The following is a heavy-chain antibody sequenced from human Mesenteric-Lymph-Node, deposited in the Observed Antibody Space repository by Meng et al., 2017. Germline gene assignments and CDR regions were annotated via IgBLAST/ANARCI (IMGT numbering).Heavy chain of an antibody. V-gene: IGHV3-7*01. CDR2: IKQDGSEQ. CDR3: ARGGWYPDL. CDR1: GFTFSNSW. Sequence: GESLKISCAASGFTFSNSWMSWARQAPGKGLEWVANIKQDGSEQSYVDSVKGRFTISRDNAKNSLYLQMNSLRAEDTAVYYCARGGWYPDLWGQGTLVTVSS. D-gene: IGHD6-19*01. J-gene: IGHJ5*02.